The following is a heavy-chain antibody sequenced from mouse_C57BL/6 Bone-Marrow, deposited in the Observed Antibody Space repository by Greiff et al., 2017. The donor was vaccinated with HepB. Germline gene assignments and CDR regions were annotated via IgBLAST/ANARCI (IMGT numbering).Heavy chain of an antibody. V-gene: IGHV1-81*01. D-gene: IGHD1-1*01. J-gene: IGHJ3*01. Sequence: VQLQQSGAELARPGASVKLSCKASGYTFTSYGISWVKQRTGQGLEWIGEIYPRSGNTYYNEKFKGKATLTADKSSSTAYMELRSLTSEDSAVYFCAGHYGSPFAYWGQGTLVTVSA. CDR1: GYTFTSYG. CDR3: AGHYGSPFAY. CDR2: IYPRSGNT.